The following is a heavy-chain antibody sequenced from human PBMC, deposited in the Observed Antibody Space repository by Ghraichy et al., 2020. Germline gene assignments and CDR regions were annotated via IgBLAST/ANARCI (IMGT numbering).Heavy chain of an antibody. CDR1: GFTFSSYS. CDR2: ISSSSSTI. CDR3: ARESTRDYYGSGSYYRVNWFDP. D-gene: IGHD3-10*01. V-gene: IGHV3-48*02. Sequence: GGSLRLSCAASGFTFSSYSMNWVRQAPGKGLEWVSYISSSSSTIYYADSVKGRFTISRDNAKNSLYLQMNSLRDEDTAVYYCARESTRDYYGSGSYYRVNWFDPWGQGTLVTVSS. J-gene: IGHJ5*02.